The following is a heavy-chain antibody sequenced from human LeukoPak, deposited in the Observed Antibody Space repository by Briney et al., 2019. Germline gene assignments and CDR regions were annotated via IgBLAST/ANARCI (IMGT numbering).Heavy chain of an antibody. Sequence: EASVKVSCKASGGTFSSYAISWVRQAPGQGLEWMGRIIPIFGTANYAQKFQGRVTITTDESTSTAYMELSSPRSEDTAVYYCATCPGPRGGDWDWGQGTLVTVSS. D-gene: IGHD3/OR15-3a*01. CDR1: GGTFSSYA. CDR3: ATCPGPRGGDWD. CDR2: IIPIFGTA. V-gene: IGHV1-69*05. J-gene: IGHJ4*02.